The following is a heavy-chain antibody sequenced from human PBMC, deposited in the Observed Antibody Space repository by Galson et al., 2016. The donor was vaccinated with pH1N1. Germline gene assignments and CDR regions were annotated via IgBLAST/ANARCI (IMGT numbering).Heavy chain of an antibody. CDR1: GFAFSSYE. CDR2: ISRSGSTI. Sequence: SLRLSRAASGFAFSSYEMNWVRQAPGKGLEWVSHISRSGSTIHYADSVKGRFTVSRDNAKNSLYLQMNSLRAEDTAVYYCARPAEQQWLVILPFGYWGQGILVTVSS. V-gene: IGHV3-48*03. CDR3: ARPAEQQWLVILPFGY. D-gene: IGHD6-19*01. J-gene: IGHJ4*02.